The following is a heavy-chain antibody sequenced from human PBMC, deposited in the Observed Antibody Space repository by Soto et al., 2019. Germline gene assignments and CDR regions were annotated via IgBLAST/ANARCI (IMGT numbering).Heavy chain of an antibody. CDR1: GGSISSGGYY. V-gene: IGHV4-31*03. D-gene: IGHD6-13*01. CDR2: IHYSGST. Sequence: QVQLQESGPGLVKPSQTLSLTCTVSGGSISSGGYYWNWIRQHPGKGLEWIGYIHYSGSTYYNPCLKSGVTISVDTSKNHFSLKLSSVTAADTAVYYCARRGSSWYFDYWGQVTLVTVSS. J-gene: IGHJ4*02. CDR3: ARRGSSWYFDY.